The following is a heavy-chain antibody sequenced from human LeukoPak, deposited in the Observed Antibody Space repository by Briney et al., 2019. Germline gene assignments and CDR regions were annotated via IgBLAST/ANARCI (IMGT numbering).Heavy chain of an antibody. V-gene: IGHV1-69*13. CDR3: AREPSGYNHRYFDY. D-gene: IGHD5-12*01. J-gene: IGHJ4*02. CDR2: IIPIFGTA. Sequence: GASVKVSCKASGGTFISYAISWVRQAPGQGLEWMGGIIPIFGTANYAQKFQGRVTITADESTSTAYMELSSLRSEDTAVYYCAREPSGYNHRYFDYWGQGTLVTVSS. CDR1: GGTFISYA.